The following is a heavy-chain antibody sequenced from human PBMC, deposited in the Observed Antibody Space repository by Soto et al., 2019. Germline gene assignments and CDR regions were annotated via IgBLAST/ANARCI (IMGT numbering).Heavy chain of an antibody. Sequence: PSETLSLTCTVSGGSISSGGYYWSWIRQHPGKGLEWIGYIYYSGSTYYNPSLKSRVTISVDTSKNQFSLKLSSVTAADTAVYYCARTSIVGATIDYWGQGTLVTVSS. J-gene: IGHJ4*02. CDR1: GGSISSGGYY. CDR3: ARTSIVGATIDY. D-gene: IGHD1-26*01. CDR2: IYYSGST. V-gene: IGHV4-31*03.